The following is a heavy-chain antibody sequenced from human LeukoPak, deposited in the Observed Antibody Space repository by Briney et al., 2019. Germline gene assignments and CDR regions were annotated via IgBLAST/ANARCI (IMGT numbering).Heavy chain of an antibody. CDR3: ARAPPAKYYGMDV. CDR1: GFTFSSYA. V-gene: IGHV3-30-3*01. D-gene: IGHD2-2*01. CDR2: ISYDGSNK. J-gene: IGHJ6*02. Sequence: GGSLRLSCAASGFTFSSYAMHWVRQAPGKGLEWVAVISYDGSNKYYADSVKGRFTISRDNAKNSLYLQMNSLRAEDTAVYYCARAPPAKYYGMDVWGQGTTVTVSS.